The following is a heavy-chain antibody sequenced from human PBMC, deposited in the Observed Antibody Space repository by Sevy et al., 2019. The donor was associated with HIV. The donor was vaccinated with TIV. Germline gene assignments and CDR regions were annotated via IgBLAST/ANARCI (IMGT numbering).Heavy chain of an antibody. Sequence: GGSLRLSCAASGFTFSSYWMSWVRQAPGKGLEWVANIKQDGSEKYYVDSVKGRFTISRDNAKNSLYLQMNSLRAEDTAVYYCARVGIVVVPAAMSVSAYYYYGMDVWGQGTTVTVSS. CDR1: GFTFSSYW. CDR2: IKQDGSEK. CDR3: ARVGIVVVPAAMSVSAYYYYGMDV. D-gene: IGHD2-2*01. V-gene: IGHV3-7*03. J-gene: IGHJ6*02.